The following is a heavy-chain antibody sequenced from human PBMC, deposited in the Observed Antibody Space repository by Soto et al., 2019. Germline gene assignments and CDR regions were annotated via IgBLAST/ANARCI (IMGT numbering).Heavy chain of an antibody. CDR1: GYTFTGYY. J-gene: IGHJ6*03. CDR3: ASQRLGYYYMDV. CDR2: INPNSGGT. Sequence: RASVKVSCKASGYTFTGYYMHWVRQAPGQGLEWMGWINPNSGGTNYAQKFQGWVTMTRDTSISTAYMELSRLRSDDTAVYYCASQRLGYYYMDVWGKGTTVTVSS. V-gene: IGHV1-2*04.